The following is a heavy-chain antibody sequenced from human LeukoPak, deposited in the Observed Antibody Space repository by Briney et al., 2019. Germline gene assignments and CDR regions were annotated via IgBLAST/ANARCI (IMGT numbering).Heavy chain of an antibody. CDR3: AKDMTDCSSSNCYCWFDP. Sequence: GGSLRLSCAASGFTFSNYAMSWVRQAPGKGLEWVSVISGSGGSIYYADSVKGRFTISRDNSKNTLYLQMNRLRADDTAVYYCAKDMTDCSSSNCYCWFDPWGRGTLVTVSS. V-gene: IGHV3-23*01. CDR2: ISGSGGSI. D-gene: IGHD2-2*01. CDR1: GFTFSNYA. J-gene: IGHJ5*02.